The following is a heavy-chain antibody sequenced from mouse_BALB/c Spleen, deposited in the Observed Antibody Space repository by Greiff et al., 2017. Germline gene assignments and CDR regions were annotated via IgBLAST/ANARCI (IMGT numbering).Heavy chain of an antibody. V-gene: IGHV5-6-5*01. Sequence: EVQLVESGGGLVKPGGSLKLSCAASGFTFSSYAMSWVRQTPEKRLEWVASISSGGSTYYPDSVKGRFTISRDNARNILYLQMSSLRSEDTAMYYCARIYYDYDGAMDYWGQGTSVTVSS. CDR2: ISSGGST. CDR3: ARIYYDYDGAMDY. CDR1: GFTFSSYA. D-gene: IGHD2-4*01. J-gene: IGHJ4*01.